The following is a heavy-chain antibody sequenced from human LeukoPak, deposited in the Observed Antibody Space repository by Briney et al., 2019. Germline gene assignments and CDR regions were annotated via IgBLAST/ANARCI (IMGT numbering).Heavy chain of an antibody. CDR3: AAAFDY. V-gene: IGHV4-39*01. CDR1: GGSISSSSYY. Sequence: PSETLSLTCTVSGGSISSSSYYWGWIRQPPGKGLEWIGNTYYGGNTYYNPSLKSRVTISVDTSKNQFSLELNSVTAADTAVYYCAAAFDYWGQGTLVTASS. J-gene: IGHJ4*02. D-gene: IGHD6-25*01. CDR2: TYYGGNT.